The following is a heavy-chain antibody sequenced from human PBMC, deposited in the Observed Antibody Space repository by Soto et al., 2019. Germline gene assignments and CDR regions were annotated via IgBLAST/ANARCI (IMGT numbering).Heavy chain of an antibody. V-gene: IGHV1-69*01. D-gene: IGHD2-8*02. CDR3: LGETALRGDNTGGYYAFDI. CDR1: GGTFSSYA. J-gene: IGHJ3*02. CDR2: IIPIFGPA. Sequence: QVQLVQSGAEVKKPGSSVKVSCKASGGTFSSYAISWVRQAPGQGLEWLGGIIPIFGPASYAQTFQGRVKITVDEATSTAYVAPSRLCSDDTAVYDCLGETALRGDNTGGYYAFDIGGRGTMVTVSS.